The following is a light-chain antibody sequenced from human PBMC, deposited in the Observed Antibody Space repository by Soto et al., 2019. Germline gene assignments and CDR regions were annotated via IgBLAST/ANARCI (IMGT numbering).Light chain of an antibody. CDR1: SSDIGSYNL. CDR2: EAT. J-gene: IGLJ3*02. CDR3: CAYAGGGTVV. V-gene: IGLV2-23*01. Sequence: QSVLTQPASVSGSPEQSITISCTGTSSDIGSYNLVSWYQQHPGKAPKVMIYEATKRPSGVSNRFSGSKSGNTASLTISGLQAEDEADYYCCAYAGGGTVVFGGGTKVTVL.